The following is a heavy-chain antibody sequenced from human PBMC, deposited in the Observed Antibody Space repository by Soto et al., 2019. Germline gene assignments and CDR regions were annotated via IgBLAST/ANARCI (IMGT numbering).Heavy chain of an antibody. CDR2: IIPILGIA. CDR1: GGTFSSYT. CDR3: ARAEWLLYPSNFDY. J-gene: IGHJ4*02. D-gene: IGHD3-3*01. V-gene: IGHV1-69*02. Sequence: ASVKVSCKASGGTFSSYTISWVRQAPGQGLEWMGRIIPILGIANYAQKFQGSVTITADKSTSTAYMELSSLRSEDTAVYYCARAEWLLYPSNFDYWGQGTLVTVSS.